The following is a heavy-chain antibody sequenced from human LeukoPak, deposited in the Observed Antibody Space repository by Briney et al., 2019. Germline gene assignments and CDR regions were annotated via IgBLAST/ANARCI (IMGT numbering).Heavy chain of an antibody. D-gene: IGHD1-7*01. CDR2: ISHDGNNK. CDR1: GFIFSNYA. J-gene: IGHJ6*02. V-gene: IGHV3-30-3*01. Sequence: GGSLRLSCAASGFIFSNYAMHWVRQAPGKGLEWVAVISHDGNNKYIADSVKGRFTISRDNSKKTLYLQMNSLTTEDTAVYYCAKDQMELDYYYGMDVWGQGTTVTVSS. CDR3: AKDQMELDYYYGMDV.